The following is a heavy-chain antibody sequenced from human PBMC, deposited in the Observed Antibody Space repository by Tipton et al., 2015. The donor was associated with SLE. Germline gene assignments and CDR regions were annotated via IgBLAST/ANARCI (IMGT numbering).Heavy chain of an antibody. V-gene: IGHV3-33*01. D-gene: IGHD3-16*01. J-gene: IGHJ3*01. Sequence: LSLTCAVSGFTFSNYGMHWVRQAPGKGLEWVAVMWYDGSNKNYADSVKGRFTISRDKGRKSLFLQMNSLRPEDTALYYCIRDMFPGGADVWGQGTMVTVSS. CDR1: GFTFSNYG. CDR2: MWYDGSNK. CDR3: IRDMFPGGADV.